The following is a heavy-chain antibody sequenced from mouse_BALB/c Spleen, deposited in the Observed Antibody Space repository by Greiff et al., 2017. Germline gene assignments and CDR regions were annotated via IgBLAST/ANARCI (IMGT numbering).Heavy chain of an antibody. CDR2: IYPGNSDT. CDR1: GYTFTSYW. D-gene: IGHD2-1*01. V-gene: IGHV1-5*01. Sequence: EVKLQESGTVLARPGASVKMSCKASGYTFTSYWMHWVKQRPGQGLEWIGAIYPGNSDTSYNQKFKGKAKLTAVTSTSTAYMELSSLTNEDSAVYYCTRTIYYGNYGFAYWGQGTLVTVSA. J-gene: IGHJ3*01. CDR3: TRTIYYGNYGFAY.